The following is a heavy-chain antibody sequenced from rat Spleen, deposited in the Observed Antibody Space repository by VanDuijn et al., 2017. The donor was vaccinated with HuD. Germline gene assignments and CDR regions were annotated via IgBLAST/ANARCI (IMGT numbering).Heavy chain of an antibody. CDR3: ARDYSSYRGNVMDA. J-gene: IGHJ4*01. D-gene: IGHD1-2*01. CDR2: INSAGST. CDR1: GFSITSAYR. V-gene: IGHV3-3*01. Sequence: EVQLQESGPGLVKPSQSLSLTCSVTGFSITSAYRWNWIRKIPGNRLEWMGYINSAGSTNYNPSLQSRISITRDTSKNQFFLQVNSVTTEDTATYYCARDYSSYRGNVMDAWGQGASVTVSS.